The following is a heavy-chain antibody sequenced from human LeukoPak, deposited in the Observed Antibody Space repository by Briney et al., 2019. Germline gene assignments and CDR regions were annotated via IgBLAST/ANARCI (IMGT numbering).Heavy chain of an antibody. J-gene: IGHJ6*02. CDR2: IYYSGST. CDR3: AREPMVRGVISSYGMDV. CDR1: GGSISSYY. Sequence: SSETLSLTCTVSGGSISSYYWSWIRQPPGKGLEWIGYIYYSGSTNYNPSLKSRVTISVDTSKNQFSLKLSSVTAADTAVYYCAREPMVRGVISSYGMDVWGQGTTVTVSS. D-gene: IGHD3-10*01. V-gene: IGHV4-59*12.